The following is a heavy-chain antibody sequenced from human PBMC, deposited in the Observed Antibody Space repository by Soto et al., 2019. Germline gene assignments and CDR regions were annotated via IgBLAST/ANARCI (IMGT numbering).Heavy chain of an antibody. J-gene: IGHJ4*02. D-gene: IGHD2-21*02. CDR2: IWYDGSNK. CDR3: ARDFGDCSSLGCDY. V-gene: IGHV3-33*01. Sequence: GGSLRLSCAASGFTFSSYGMHWVRQAPGKGLEWVAVIWYDGSNKYYADSVKGRFTISRDNSKNTLYLQMNSLRAEDTAVYYCARDFGDCSSLGCDYWGQGTPVTVSS. CDR1: GFTFSSYG.